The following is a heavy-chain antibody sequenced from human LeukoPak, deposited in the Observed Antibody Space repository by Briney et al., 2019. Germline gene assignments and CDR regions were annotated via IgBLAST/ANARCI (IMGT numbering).Heavy chain of an antibody. V-gene: IGHV1-46*01. Sequence: ASVKVSCKASGYTFTDYYMHWVRQAPGQGPEWMGIINPSGGGTRYAQRFQGRVTMTRDTSTSTVYMEVSSLRSEDTAVYYCARDGARIQLWWFDYWGQGTLVTVSS. CDR3: ARDGARIQLWWFDY. J-gene: IGHJ4*02. D-gene: IGHD1-1*01. CDR2: INPSGGGT. CDR1: GYTFTDYY.